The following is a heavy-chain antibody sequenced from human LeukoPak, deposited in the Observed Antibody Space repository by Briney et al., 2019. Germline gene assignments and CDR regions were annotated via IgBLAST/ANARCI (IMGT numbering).Heavy chain of an antibody. D-gene: IGHD2-15*01. V-gene: IGHV3-33*01. CDR2: IWYDGSNK. CDR1: GFTFSSYG. Sequence: GGSLRLSCAASGFTFSSYGMHWVRQAPGKGLEWVAVIWYDGSNKYYADSVKGRFTISRDNSKNTLFLQMNSLRAEDTAVYYCASIGDAFDIWGQGTMVTVSS. CDR3: ASIGDAFDI. J-gene: IGHJ3*02.